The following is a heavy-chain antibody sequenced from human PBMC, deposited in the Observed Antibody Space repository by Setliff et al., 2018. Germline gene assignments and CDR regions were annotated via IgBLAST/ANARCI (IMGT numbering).Heavy chain of an antibody. CDR3: ARPKYRYFDY. J-gene: IGHJ4*02. D-gene: IGHD6-6*01. Sequence: PSETLSLTCTVSGASISSGTYYWAWIRQPPGKGLEWIGRIHYRGTTYSNASLASRLTISVDTAKNQFSLKLTSVTAADTAVYYCARPKYRYFDYWGQGTRVTVSS. V-gene: IGHV4-39*01. CDR2: IHYRGTT. CDR1: GASISSGTYY.